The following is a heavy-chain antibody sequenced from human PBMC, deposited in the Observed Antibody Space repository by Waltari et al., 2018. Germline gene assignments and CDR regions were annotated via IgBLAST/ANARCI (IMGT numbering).Heavy chain of an antibody. D-gene: IGHD3-16*01. Sequence: QVQLVQSGSELRKPGASVKVSCKASGYTFTGYGIHLVRQAPGPGPGWLGWMNTNPGIQTYAQGFTGRFVFSLDTSVSTAYLQISDLEAADTAVYYCSRAANWNYVWFGPWGQGTLVTVSS. J-gene: IGHJ5*02. CDR3: SRAANWNYVWFGP. CDR1: GYTFTGYG. CDR2: MNTNPGIQ. V-gene: IGHV7-4-1*02.